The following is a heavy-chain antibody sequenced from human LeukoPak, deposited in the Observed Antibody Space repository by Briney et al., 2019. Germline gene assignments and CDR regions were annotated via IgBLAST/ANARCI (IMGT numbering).Heavy chain of an antibody. V-gene: IGHV3-30-3*01. CDR3: ARDHQGIHCAFDV. Sequence: PGDSLRLSCAPSGFTLSTYSMHWVRQAPGKGLEWVAVISSDGSITSYGDSVKGRFTISRDNGKNTLYLQMSSLRAEDTAVYYCARDHQGIHCAFDVWGQGTMVTVS. J-gene: IGHJ3*01. CDR1: GFTLSTYS. CDR2: ISSDGSIT.